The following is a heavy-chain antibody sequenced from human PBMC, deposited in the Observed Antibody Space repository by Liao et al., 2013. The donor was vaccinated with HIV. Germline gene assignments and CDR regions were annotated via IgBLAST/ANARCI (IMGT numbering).Heavy chain of an antibody. CDR3: ARGSSVTIFGVVNLDY. V-gene: IGHV4-61*02. J-gene: IGHJ4*02. Sequence: QVQLQESGPGLVKPSQTVSLSCTVSGDSVSRGTYYWSWVRQPAGKGLEWIGRIQTSGSSNYNPSLKSRVTISVDKSKNQFSLKLSSVIAADTAVYYCARGSSVTIFGVVNLDYWGQGILVTVSS. CDR1: GDSVSRGTYY. CDR2: IQTSGSS. D-gene: IGHD3-3*01.